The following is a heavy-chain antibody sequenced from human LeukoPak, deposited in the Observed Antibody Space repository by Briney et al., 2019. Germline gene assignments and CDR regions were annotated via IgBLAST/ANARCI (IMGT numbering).Heavy chain of an antibody. V-gene: IGHV4-34*01. J-gene: IGHJ6*02. CDR3: ARGFGQQLVRYYYYYAMVV. CDR2: INHSGST. D-gene: IGHD6-13*01. CDR1: GGSFSSNY. Sequence: TSSETLSLTCAVYGGSFSSNYWSWIRQPPGKGLEWIGEINHSGSTNYNPSLKSRVTISVDTSKNQFSLKLSSVTSADTAVYYCARGFGQQLVRYYYYYAMVVWGQGTTVTVSS.